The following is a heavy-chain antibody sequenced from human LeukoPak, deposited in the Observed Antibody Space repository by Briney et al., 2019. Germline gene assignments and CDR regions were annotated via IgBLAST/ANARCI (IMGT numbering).Heavy chain of an antibody. CDR1: GGSISSYY. CDR3: ARDSSDPTSFDY. Sequence: PSETLSLTCTVSGGSISSYYWSWIRQPPGKGLEWIGYIYYSGSTNYNPSLKSRVTISVDTSKNQFSLNLSSVTAADTAVYYCARDSSDPTSFDYWGQGTLVTVSS. CDR2: IYYSGST. V-gene: IGHV4-59*12. J-gene: IGHJ4*02.